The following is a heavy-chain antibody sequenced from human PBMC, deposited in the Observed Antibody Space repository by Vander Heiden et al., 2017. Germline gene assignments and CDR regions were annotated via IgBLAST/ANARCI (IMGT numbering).Heavy chain of an antibody. CDR1: VFNFDDYA. CDR2: INGNSGNI. D-gene: IGHD2-21*02. V-gene: IGHV3-9*01. CDR3: AKGFCCGDSPCGMDV. Sequence: EVRLVESGGGLERPGRSLTLSWAASVFNFDDYAMHGVRQAPGKGLEWVSGINGNSGNIDYAVSVKGRFTISRDNAKNSLYLQMNSLRAEDTALYYCAKGFCCGDSPCGMDVWGQGTTVTVSS. J-gene: IGHJ6*02.